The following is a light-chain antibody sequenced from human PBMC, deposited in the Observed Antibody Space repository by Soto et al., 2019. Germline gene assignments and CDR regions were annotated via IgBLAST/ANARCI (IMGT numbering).Light chain of an antibody. Sequence: DIQLTQSPPSLSASVGDKVTITCRASQSIRSYLNWVQQKPGKAPKLLIYDASSLQTGVPSRFSGSGSGTDFSLTISSLQPEDFATYYCQQSYSTPPWTFGQGTKVDIK. CDR1: QSIRSY. CDR2: DAS. J-gene: IGKJ1*01. V-gene: IGKV1-39*01. CDR3: QQSYSTPPWT.